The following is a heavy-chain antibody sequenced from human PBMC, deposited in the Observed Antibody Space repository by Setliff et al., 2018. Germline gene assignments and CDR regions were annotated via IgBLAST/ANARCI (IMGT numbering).Heavy chain of an antibody. Sequence: PSETLSLTCAVSGYSISSGYYWGWIRQPPGKGLGWIGSIDHSGSTHYNPSLKSRVTISVDTAKNQFSLKLRSVTAADTAVYYCATLTGDRGVDYWGQGRLVTVSS. D-gene: IGHD7-27*01. J-gene: IGHJ4*02. CDR1: GYSISSGYY. CDR2: IDHSGST. V-gene: IGHV4-38-2*01. CDR3: ATLTGDRGVDY.